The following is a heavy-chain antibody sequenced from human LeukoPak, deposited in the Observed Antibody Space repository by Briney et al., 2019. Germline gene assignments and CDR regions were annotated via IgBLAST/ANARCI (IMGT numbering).Heavy chain of an antibody. J-gene: IGHJ4*02. CDR3: ARGPCGGDCLYFDY. D-gene: IGHD2-21*02. CDR2: IYSGGST. CDR1: GFTVSSNY. Sequence: PGGSLRLSCAASGFTVSSNYMSWVRQAPGKGLEWVSVIYSGGSTYYADSVKGRFTISRDNSKNTLYLQMNSLRAEDTAVYYCARGPCGGDCLYFDYWGQGTLVTVSS. V-gene: IGHV3-66*01.